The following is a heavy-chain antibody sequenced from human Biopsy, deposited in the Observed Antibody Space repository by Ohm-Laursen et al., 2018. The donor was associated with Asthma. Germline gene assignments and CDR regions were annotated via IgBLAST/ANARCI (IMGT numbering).Heavy chain of an antibody. J-gene: IGHJ3*02. CDR1: GFSLTTTGVG. CDR2: IYWDDDK. CDR3: AHRLCIGGACYDAFDI. D-gene: IGHD2-8*02. V-gene: IGHV2-5*02. Sequence: PTQTLTLTCTFSGFSLTTTGVGVAWTRQPPGKALEWLARIYWDDDKRYSSSLKSRLTITKDTSKNQVVLTMTNMDPVDTATYYCAHRLCIGGACYDAFDIWGQGTMVTVSS.